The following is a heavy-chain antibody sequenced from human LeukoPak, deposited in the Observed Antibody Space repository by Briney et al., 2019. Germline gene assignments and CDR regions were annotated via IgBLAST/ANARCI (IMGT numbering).Heavy chain of an antibody. D-gene: IGHD6-19*01. Sequence: SETLSLTCAVYGGSFSGYYWSWIRQPPGKGLEWIGEINHSGSTNYNPSLKSRVTISVDTSKNQFSLKLSSVTAADTAVYYCATIAVAGSGDFDYWGQEPWSPSPQ. V-gene: IGHV4-34*01. CDR1: GGSFSGYY. CDR2: INHSGST. CDR3: ATIAVAGSGDFDY. J-gene: IGHJ4*01.